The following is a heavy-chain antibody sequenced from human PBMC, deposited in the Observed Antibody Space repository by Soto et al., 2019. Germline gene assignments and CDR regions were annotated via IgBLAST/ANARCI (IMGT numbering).Heavy chain of an antibody. CDR3: ARDWNWNSNYNWYHDMDV. CDR1: GFTVSNNF. J-gene: IGHJ6*02. CDR2: IYSGGDT. D-gene: IGHD1-7*01. V-gene: IGHV3-66*01. Sequence: EVQLVEAGGGLVQPGGSLRLSCAASGFTVSNNFLSWVRQAPGKGLEWVSVIYSGGDTYYADSVKGRFTISRDNSTNTVYLQMNSLRAEDTAVYYCARDWNWNSNYNWYHDMDVWGQGTTVTVSS.